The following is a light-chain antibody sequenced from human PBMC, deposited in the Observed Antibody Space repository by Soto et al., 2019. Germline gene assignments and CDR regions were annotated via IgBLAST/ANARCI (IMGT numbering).Light chain of an antibody. CDR3: QQANSFPPT. CDR1: QDISSW. V-gene: IGKV1-12*01. CDR2: AAS. J-gene: IGKJ3*01. Sequence: DIQMTQSPSSVSASVGDRVTITCRASQDISSWLAWYQQKPGKAPKLLIYAASTLQSGVTSMFSGSGSGKDFTLTISSLQPEDFASYYCQQANSFPPTFGPGTKVHIK.